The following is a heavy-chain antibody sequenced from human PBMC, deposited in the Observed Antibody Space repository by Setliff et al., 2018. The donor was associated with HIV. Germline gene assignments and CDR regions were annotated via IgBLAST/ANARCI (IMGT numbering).Heavy chain of an antibody. CDR2: INPKSGGT. D-gene: IGHD3-16*01. J-gene: IGHJ6*03. V-gene: IGHV1-2*02. CDR1: GYTFTDYY. Sequence: ASVKVSCKASGYTFTDYYMHWVRQAPGQGLEWMGWINPKSGGTNSALKFQGRVTNTRDTSISTAYMELSRLRSDDTAVNYCARDGGGPGDYYYYYMDVWAKGTTVTVSS. CDR3: ARDGGGPGDYYYYYMDV.